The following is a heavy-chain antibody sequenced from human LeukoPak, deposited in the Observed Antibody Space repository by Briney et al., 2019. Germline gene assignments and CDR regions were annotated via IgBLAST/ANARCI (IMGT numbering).Heavy chain of an antibody. Sequence: SGGSLRLSRAAWGFTFRTYAMSWVRQAPGKGLEWVSTISGSDGRTYYIDSVKGRFTISKDNSKNTLYLQMNSLRDDDTAVYYCENHNGSVVGDYWGQGTLVTVSS. CDR2: ISGSDGRT. V-gene: IGHV3-23*01. J-gene: IGHJ4*02. D-gene: IGHD4-23*01. CDR1: GFTFRTYA. CDR3: ENHNGSVVGDY.